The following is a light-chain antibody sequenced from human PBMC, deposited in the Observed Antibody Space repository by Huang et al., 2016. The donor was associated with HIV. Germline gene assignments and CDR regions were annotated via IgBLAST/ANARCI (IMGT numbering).Light chain of an antibody. CDR3: QRYDNWPKFT. V-gene: IGKV3-15*01. CDR1: QSVTSN. J-gene: IGKJ3*01. Sequence: EIVMTQSPATLSVSPGERATLSCRARQSVTSNLAWYQQKPGQAPRLLIYGASTRATGIPARFIGSGSGTEFTLTISSLQSEDFAVYYCQRYDNWPKFTFGPGTKVDIK. CDR2: GAS.